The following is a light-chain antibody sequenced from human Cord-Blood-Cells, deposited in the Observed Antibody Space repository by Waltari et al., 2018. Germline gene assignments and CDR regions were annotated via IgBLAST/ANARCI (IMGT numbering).Light chain of an antibody. V-gene: IGKV1-5*03. Sequence: DIQMTQSPSTLSPSVDTRVPITCRASQSISSWLAWYQQKPGKVPKLLIYKASSLESGVPSRFSGSGSGTEFTLTISSLQPDDFATYYCQQYNSYSPTFGQGTKVEIK. CDR2: KAS. CDR3: QQYNSYSPT. CDR1: QSISSW. J-gene: IGKJ1*01.